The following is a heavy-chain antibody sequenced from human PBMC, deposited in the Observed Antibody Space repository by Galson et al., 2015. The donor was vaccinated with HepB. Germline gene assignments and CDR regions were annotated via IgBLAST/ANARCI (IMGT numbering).Heavy chain of an antibody. J-gene: IGHJ4*02. Sequence: SLRLSCAASGFTFSSYAMHWVRQAPGKGLEWVAVISYDGSNKYYADSVKGRFTISRDNSKNTLYLQMNSLRAEDTAVYYCAGDQRYSYGSSCFDYWGQGTLVTVSS. CDR3: AGDQRYSYGSSCFDY. CDR1: GFTFSSYA. CDR2: ISYDGSNK. V-gene: IGHV3-30*04. D-gene: IGHD5-18*01.